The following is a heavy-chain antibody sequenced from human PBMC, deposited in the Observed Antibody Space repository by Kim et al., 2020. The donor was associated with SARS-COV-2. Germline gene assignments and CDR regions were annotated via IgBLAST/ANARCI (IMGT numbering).Heavy chain of an antibody. J-gene: IGHJ4*02. CDR3: ARDNNPYYHGSGSYNYFDY. D-gene: IGHD3-10*01. V-gene: IGHV4-31*02. Sequence: SRVTISVDTSKNQFSLKLSSVTAADTAVYYCARDNNPYYHGSGSYNYFDYWGQGTLVTVSS.